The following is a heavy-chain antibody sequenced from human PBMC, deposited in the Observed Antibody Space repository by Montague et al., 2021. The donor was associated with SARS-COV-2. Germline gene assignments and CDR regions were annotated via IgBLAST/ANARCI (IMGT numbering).Heavy chain of an antibody. CDR1: SGSIISSGYY. CDR2: IYYSGTT. Sequence: SETLSLTCSVSSGSIISSGYYWGWSRQPPGKELEWSGNIYYSGTTYYNPSLQSRGTISVDTSKNHLSLRLSSVTAADTAVYFCARGMIRGVTTPFDYWGQGSQVTVSS. V-gene: IGHV4-39*02. D-gene: IGHD3-10*01. CDR3: ARGMIRGVTTPFDY. J-gene: IGHJ4*02.